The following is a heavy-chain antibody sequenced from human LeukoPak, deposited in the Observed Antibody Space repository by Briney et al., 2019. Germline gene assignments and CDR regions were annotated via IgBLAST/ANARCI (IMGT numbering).Heavy chain of an antibody. J-gene: IGHJ4*02. CDR1: GYSISSGYY. CDR2: IYHSGST. V-gene: IGHV4-38-2*01. Sequence: MASETLSLTCAASGYSISSGYYWGWIRQPPGKGLEWIGSIYHSGSTYYNPSLKSRDTISVDTSKNQFSLKLSSVTAADTAVYYCARRRGAYFDYWGQGTLVTVSS. CDR3: ARRRGAYFDY. D-gene: IGHD1-26*01.